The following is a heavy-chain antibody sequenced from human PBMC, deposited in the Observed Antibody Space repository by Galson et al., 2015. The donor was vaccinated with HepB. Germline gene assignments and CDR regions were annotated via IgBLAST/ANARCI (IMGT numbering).Heavy chain of an antibody. CDR2: IRSKAYGGTT. Sequence: SLRLSCAASGFTFGDYAMSWFRQAPGKGLEWVGFIRSKAYGGTTEYATSVKGRFTISRDDSKSIAYPQMNSLKTEDTAVYYCTRAVRGVITVDGMDVWGQGTTVTVSS. D-gene: IGHD3-10*01. CDR3: TRAVRGVITVDGMDV. J-gene: IGHJ6*02. CDR1: GFTFGDYA. V-gene: IGHV3-49*03.